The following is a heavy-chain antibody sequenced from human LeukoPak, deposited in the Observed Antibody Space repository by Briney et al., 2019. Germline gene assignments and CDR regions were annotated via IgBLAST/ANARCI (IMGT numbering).Heavy chain of an antibody. CDR1: GGSISSYY. Sequence: SETLSLTCTVSGGSISSYYWSWIRQPPGKGLEWIGYIYYSGSTNYNPSLKSRVTISVDTSKNQFSLKLSSVTAADTAVYYCARAAPYYYYMDVWGKGTTVTVSS. V-gene: IGHV4-59*12. CDR3: ARAAPYYYYMDV. CDR2: IYYSGST. J-gene: IGHJ6*03. D-gene: IGHD2-15*01.